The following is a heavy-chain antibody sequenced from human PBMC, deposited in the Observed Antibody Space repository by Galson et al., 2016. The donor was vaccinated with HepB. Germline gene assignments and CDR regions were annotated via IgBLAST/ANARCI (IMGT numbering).Heavy chain of an antibody. D-gene: IGHD1-1*01. CDR2: ISAYSGNT. V-gene: IGHV1-18*01. Sequence: SVKVSCKASGYSFSTNGIAWVRQAPGQGLEWVGWISAYSGNTKYAEKFQDRVILTAETSTTTAYMELRSLTSDDTALYYCARAGGEVEPIDFWGQGTLVSVSA. J-gene: IGHJ4*02. CDR1: GYSFSTNG. CDR3: ARAGGEVEPIDF.